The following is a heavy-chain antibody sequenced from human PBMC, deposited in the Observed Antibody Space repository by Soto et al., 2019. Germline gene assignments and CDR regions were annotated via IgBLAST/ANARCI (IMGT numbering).Heavy chain of an antibody. CDR2: IYYSGST. J-gene: IGHJ6*02. V-gene: IGHV4-59*01. D-gene: IGHD3-16*01. CDR1: GGSISSYY. Sequence: QVQLQASGPGLEKPSETLSLTCTVSGGSISSYYWSWIRQPPGKGLEWIGYIYYSGSTNYNPSLKSRVTISVDTSKNQFSLKLSSVTAADTAVYYCARDQEGGWDVWGQGTTVTVSS. CDR3: ARDQEGGWDV.